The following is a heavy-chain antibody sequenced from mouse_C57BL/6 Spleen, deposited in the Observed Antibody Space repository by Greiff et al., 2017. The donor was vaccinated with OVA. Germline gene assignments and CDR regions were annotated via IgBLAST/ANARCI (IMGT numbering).Heavy chain of an antibody. CDR3: ARGDYDEEGY. D-gene: IGHD2-4*01. CDR2: IYPGSGST. V-gene: IGHV1-55*01. J-gene: IGHJ2*01. Sequence: QVQLQQSGAELMKPGASVKLSCKATGYTFTGYWITWVKQRPGQGLEWIGDIYPGSGSTNYNEKFKSKATLTVDTSSSTAYMQLSSLTSEDSAVYYCARGDYDEEGYWGQGTTLTVSS. CDR1: GYTFTGYW.